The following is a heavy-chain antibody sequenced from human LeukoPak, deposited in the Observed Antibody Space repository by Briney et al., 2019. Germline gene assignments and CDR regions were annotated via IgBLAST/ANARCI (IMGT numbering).Heavy chain of an antibody. CDR2: ISSNGGST. D-gene: IGHD3-10*01. CDR3: ARASSGSYYNYRFDY. V-gene: IGHV3-64*01. CDR1: GFTFSSYA. Sequence: GGSLRLSCAASGFTFSSYAMHWVRQAPGKGLEYVSAISSNGGSTYYANSVKGRFTISRDNSKNTLYLQMGSLRAEDMAVYYCARASSGSYYNYRFDYWGQGTLVTVSS. J-gene: IGHJ4*02.